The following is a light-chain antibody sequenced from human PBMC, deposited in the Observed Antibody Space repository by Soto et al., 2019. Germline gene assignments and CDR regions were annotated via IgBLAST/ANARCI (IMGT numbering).Light chain of an antibody. V-gene: IGKV3-20*01. CDR1: QSVRSSY. CDR3: QQYGSSPRT. J-gene: IGKJ1*01. Sequence: EIVLTQSPDTLSLSPGDSATLSCRASQSVRSSYLAWYQQTPGQTPRLLIYAASNRATGIPDRFSGSGSGTEFSLTISRLEAEDFAVYYCQQYGSSPRTFGQGTKVDIK. CDR2: AAS.